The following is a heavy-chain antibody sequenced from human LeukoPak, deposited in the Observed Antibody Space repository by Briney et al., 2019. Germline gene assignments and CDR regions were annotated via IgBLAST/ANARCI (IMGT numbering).Heavy chain of an antibody. D-gene: IGHD2-21*01. V-gene: IGHV4-39*01. Sequence: SETLSLTCPVSGDSISNYYWACIREPPGKGLEWVGGIYRRGNTHYNPSLKSRASISLNTSKNQFSLEVTSVTVADTALYFCARHAFRGTYYSAVDVWGQGTMVTVSS. J-gene: IGHJ6*02. CDR2: IYRRGNT. CDR3: ARHAFRGTYYSAVDV. CDR1: GDSISNYY.